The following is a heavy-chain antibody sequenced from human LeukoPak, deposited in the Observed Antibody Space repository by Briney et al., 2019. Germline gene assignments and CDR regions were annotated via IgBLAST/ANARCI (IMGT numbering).Heavy chain of an antibody. Sequence: PSETLSLTCTVSGGSISSYYWGWIRQPPGKGLEWIGSIYYSGSTYYNPSLKSRVTISVDTSKNQFSLKLSSVTAADTAVYYCARQKPGRYYGSGSYYKRGYFDYWGQGTLVTVSS. CDR1: GGSISSYY. D-gene: IGHD3-10*01. CDR3: ARQKPGRYYGSGSYYKRGYFDY. J-gene: IGHJ4*02. V-gene: IGHV4-39*01. CDR2: IYYSGST.